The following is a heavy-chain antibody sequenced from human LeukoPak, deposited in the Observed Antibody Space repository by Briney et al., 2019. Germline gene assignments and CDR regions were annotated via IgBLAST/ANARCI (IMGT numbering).Heavy chain of an antibody. D-gene: IGHD4-11*01. CDR3: ARPTVTTVDAFDI. CDR2: INPNSAVT. Sequence: GASVKVSCKASGYTFTDYYIYWVRQAPGQGLEWMGWINPNSAVTNYAQKFQGRVTMTRDTSISTASMELSSLRSDGTAVYYCARPTVTTVDAFDIWGQGTRVTVSS. J-gene: IGHJ3*02. CDR1: GYTFTDYY. V-gene: IGHV1-2*02.